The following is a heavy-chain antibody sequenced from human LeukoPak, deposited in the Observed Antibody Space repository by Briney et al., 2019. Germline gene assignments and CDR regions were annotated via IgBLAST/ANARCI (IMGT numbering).Heavy chain of an antibody. J-gene: IGHJ4*02. CDR1: GYTLTELS. CDR2: FDPEDGET. V-gene: IGHV1-24*01. D-gene: IGHD3-22*01. CDR3: ATAPAEYDSSGFDY. Sequence: ASVKVSCKVSGYTLTELSMHWVRQAPGKGREGMGGFDPEDGETIYAQKFQGRVTMTEDTSTDTAYMELSSLRSEDTAVYYCATAPAEYDSSGFDYWGQGTLVTVSS.